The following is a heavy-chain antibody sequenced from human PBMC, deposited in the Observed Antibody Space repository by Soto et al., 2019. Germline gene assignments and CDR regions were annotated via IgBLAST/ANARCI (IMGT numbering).Heavy chain of an antibody. D-gene: IGHD4-17*01. CDR1: GGSISSYY. CDR2: IYYSGST. J-gene: IGHJ6*02. Sequence: SETLSLTCTVSGGSISSYYWSWIRQPPGKGLEWIGYIYYSGSTNYNPSLKSRVTISVDTSKNQFSLKLSSVTAADTAVYYCRSYDYGNYYYGMDVWGQGTTVTVSS. V-gene: IGHV4-59*01. CDR3: RSYDYGNYYYGMDV.